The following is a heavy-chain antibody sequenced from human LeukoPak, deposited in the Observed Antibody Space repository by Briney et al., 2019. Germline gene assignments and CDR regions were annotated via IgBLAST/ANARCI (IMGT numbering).Heavy chain of an antibody. CDR1: GITLSNYG. D-gene: IGHD3-22*01. Sequence: GGSLRLSCAVSGITLSNYGMSWVRQAPGKGLEWVAGISGSGGGTNYADSVKGRFTISRDNSKNTLYLQMNSLRAEDTAVYFCAKRGVVIRVILVGFHKEAYYFDSWGQGALVTVSS. CDR2: ISGSGGGT. CDR3: AKRGVVIRVILVGFHKEAYYFDS. V-gene: IGHV3-23*01. J-gene: IGHJ4*02.